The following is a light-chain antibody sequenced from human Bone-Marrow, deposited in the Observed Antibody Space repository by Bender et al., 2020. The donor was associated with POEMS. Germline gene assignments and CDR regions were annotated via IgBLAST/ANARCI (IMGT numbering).Light chain of an antibody. CDR1: ALPKKY. CDR3: AAWNDGLSGPGV. Sequence: SYELTQPPSVSVSPGQTARITCSGDALPKKYAYWYQQKSGQAPVLVIYEDSKRPSGIPERFSASKSGTSASLAISGLRSEDEATYYCAAWNDGLSGPGVFGGGTKVTVL. V-gene: IGLV3-10*01. J-gene: IGLJ3*02. CDR2: EDS.